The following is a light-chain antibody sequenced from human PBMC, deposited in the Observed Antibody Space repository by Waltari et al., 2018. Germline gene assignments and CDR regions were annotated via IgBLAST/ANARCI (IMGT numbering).Light chain of an antibody. CDR1: QDISTH. V-gene: IGKV1-8*01. J-gene: IGKJ1*01. CDR3: QQYFDYPVT. Sequence: IRMTQSPSSLSASTGYRVTITCRASQDISTHLAWYQQKPGKVPRLLISGASTLQSGVPLGFSGGGSGTDFTLNITNLQSEDFATYFCQQYFDYPVTFGPGTKVEVK. CDR2: GAS.